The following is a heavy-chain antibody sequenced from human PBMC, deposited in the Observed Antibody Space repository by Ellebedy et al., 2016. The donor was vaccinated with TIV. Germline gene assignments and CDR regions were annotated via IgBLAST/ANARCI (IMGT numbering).Heavy chain of an antibody. Sequence: ASVKVSCKASGYTLTSYGISWVRQAPGQGLEWMGWISAYNGNTNYAQKFQGRVTMTTDTSTNTANMELRSLRSDDTAAYYCARAQGGSPARGTDYWGQGTLVIVSS. D-gene: IGHD1-26*01. CDR2: ISAYNGNT. CDR3: ARAQGGSPARGTDY. J-gene: IGHJ4*02. CDR1: GYTLTSYG. V-gene: IGHV1-18*04.